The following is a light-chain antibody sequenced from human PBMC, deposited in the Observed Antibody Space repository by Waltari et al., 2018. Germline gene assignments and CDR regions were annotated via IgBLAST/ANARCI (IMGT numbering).Light chain of an antibody. Sequence: QSALTQPASVSGSPGQSITISCTGTSSDVGGYNYVSWYQQHPGKAPKLIIYDVSDRPSGVCNRFSGSRSGNTASLTISGLQAEDETDYYCSSYTSSSTRVVFGGGTKLTVL. J-gene: IGLJ2*01. CDR1: SSDVGGYNY. CDR2: DVS. CDR3: SSYTSSSTRVV. V-gene: IGLV2-14*03.